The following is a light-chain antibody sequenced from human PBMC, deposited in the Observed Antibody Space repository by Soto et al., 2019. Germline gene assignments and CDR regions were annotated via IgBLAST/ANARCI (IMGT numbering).Light chain of an antibody. CDR2: GAS. Sequence: EIVMTQSPVTLSVSPGERATLSCRASQSVGSNLAWYQQKPGQAPRLLLYGASTRATGIPGRFSGSGSGTEFTLTITSLQYEDFAVYYCQQHNYWPSFGQGTKREFK. V-gene: IGKV3-15*01. J-gene: IGKJ2*01. CDR3: QQHNYWPS. CDR1: QSVGSN.